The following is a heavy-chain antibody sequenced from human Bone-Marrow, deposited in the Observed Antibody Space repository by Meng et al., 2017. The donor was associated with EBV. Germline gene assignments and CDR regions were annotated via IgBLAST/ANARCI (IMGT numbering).Heavy chain of an antibody. Sequence: GRLVRRGVEGKKPGSSVKVSCKASGGTFSSYAISWVGQAPGQGLEWMGGIIPIFGTANYAQKFQGRVTITADESTSTAYMELSSLRSEDTAVYYCAREQLEGTVATNRPFDYWGQGTLVTSPQ. CDR1: GGTFSSYA. D-gene: IGHD4-23*01. CDR2: IIPIFGTA. CDR3: AREQLEGTVATNRPFDY. J-gene: IGHJ4*02. V-gene: IGHV1-69*01.